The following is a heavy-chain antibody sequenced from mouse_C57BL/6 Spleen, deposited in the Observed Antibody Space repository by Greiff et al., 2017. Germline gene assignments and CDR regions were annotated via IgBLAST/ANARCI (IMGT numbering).Heavy chain of an antibody. J-gene: IGHJ1*03. CDR2: IHPNSGST. Sequence: VQLQQPGAELVKPGASVKSSCKVSGYTFTSSWMHWVKQRPGQGLEWIGMIHPNSGSTNYNEKFKSKATLTVDKSSSTAYMQLSSLTSEDSAVYYCARNYGGNRYFDVWGTGTTVTVSS. D-gene: IGHD1-1*02. CDR3: ARNYGGNRYFDV. V-gene: IGHV1-64*01. CDR1: GYTFTSSW.